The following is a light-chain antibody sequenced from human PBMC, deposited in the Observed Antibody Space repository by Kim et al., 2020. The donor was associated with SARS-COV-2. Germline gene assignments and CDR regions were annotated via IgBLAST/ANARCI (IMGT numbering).Light chain of an antibody. Sequence: QPASITGRSSQSLVYSDENPYLYWFQQRPGESPRRLIYKVSNRDDGVPDRFSGSGSGTDFTLKISTVEAKDVGVYDCMQATHWPRTFGQGTKLEI. CDR3: MQATHWPRT. CDR2: KVS. V-gene: IGKV2-30*01. J-gene: IGKJ2*01. CDR1: QSLVYSDENPY.